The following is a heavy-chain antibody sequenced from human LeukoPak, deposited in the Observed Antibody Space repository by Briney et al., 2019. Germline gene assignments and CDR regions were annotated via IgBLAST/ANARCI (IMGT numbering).Heavy chain of an antibody. D-gene: IGHD3-22*01. J-gene: IGHJ6*02. CDR3: ARDSGDSSGYYYLFPYYYYGMDV. CDR2: ISSSSSYI. CDR1: GFTFSSYS. V-gene: IGHV3-21*01. Sequence: GGSLRLSCAASGFTFSSYSMNWVRQAPGKGLEWVSSISSSSSYIYYADSVKGRFTISRDNAKNSLYLQMNSLRAEDTAVYYCARDSGDSSGYYYLFPYYYYGMDVWGQGTTVTVSS.